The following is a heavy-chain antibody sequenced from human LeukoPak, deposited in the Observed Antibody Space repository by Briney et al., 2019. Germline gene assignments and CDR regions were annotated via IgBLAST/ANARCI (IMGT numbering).Heavy chain of an antibody. J-gene: IGHJ4*02. CDR1: GYTFTGYY. V-gene: IGHV1-2*06. Sequence: ASVKVSCKASGYTFTGYYMHWVRQAPGQGLEWMGRISPNSGGTNYAQKFQGRVTMTRDTSISTAYMELSRLRSDDTAVYYCASYDYVWGSYRPGVDYWGQGTLVTVSS. CDR2: ISPNSGGT. CDR3: ASYDYVWGSYRPGVDY. D-gene: IGHD3-16*02.